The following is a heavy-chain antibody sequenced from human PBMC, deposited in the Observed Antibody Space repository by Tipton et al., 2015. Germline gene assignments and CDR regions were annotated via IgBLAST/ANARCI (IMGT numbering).Heavy chain of an antibody. Sequence: TLSLTCTVSSDSINKYYWSWIRQPPGKELQWIGYIQYSGGTNYNPSLESRVSMSVDTSKTQFSLEMRSVTAADTAVYYCARIRGRYVMDYWGQGPLVTVSS. J-gene: IGHJ4*02. CDR3: ARIRGRYVMDY. V-gene: IGHV4-59*12. CDR2: IQYSGGT. CDR1: SDSINKYY. D-gene: IGHD3-16*01.